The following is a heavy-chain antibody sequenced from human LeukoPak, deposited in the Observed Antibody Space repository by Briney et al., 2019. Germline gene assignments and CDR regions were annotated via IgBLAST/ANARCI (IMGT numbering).Heavy chain of an antibody. CDR3: AKSVGAYHWYFDL. J-gene: IGHJ2*01. CDR2: INPNSGGT. D-gene: IGHD1-26*01. V-gene: IGHV1-2*02. CDR1: GYTFTGYY. Sequence: ASVKISCKASGYTFTGYYMHLVRQAPGQGLEWMGWINPNSGGTNYAQKFQGRVTMTRDTSISTAYMELSRLGSDDTAVYYCAKSVGAYHWYFDLWGRGTLVTVSS.